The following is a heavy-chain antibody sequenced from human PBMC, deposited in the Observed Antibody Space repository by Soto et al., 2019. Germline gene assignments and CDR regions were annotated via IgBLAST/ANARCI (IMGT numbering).Heavy chain of an antibody. CDR3: ASSYRPYYFDY. Sequence: QLQLQESGSGLVKPSQTLSLTCAVSGCSISSGGYSWSWIRQPPGKGLEWIGYIYHSGSTYYNPSLKSRVTISGDRAKNQCSLYLLSVTAADTAVYSGASSYRPYYFDYWGQGTPVTDSS. D-gene: IGHD2-2*02. J-gene: IGHJ4*02. CDR1: GCSISSGGYS. CDR2: IYHSGST. V-gene: IGHV4-30-2*01.